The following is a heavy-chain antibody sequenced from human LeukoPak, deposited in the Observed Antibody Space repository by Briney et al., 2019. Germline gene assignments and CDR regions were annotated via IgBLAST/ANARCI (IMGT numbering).Heavy chain of an antibody. J-gene: IGHJ4*02. D-gene: IGHD7-27*01. V-gene: IGHV4-61*02. CDR1: GGSISTTNYY. CDR3: ARGRELGIYFDY. CDR2: IYSSATT. Sequence: SETLSLTCTVSGGSISTTNYYWSWIRQPAGKGLEWIGRIYSSATTNYNPSLKSRVTISVDTSKNQFSLKLSSVTAADTAVYYCARGRELGIYFDYWGQGTLVTVSS.